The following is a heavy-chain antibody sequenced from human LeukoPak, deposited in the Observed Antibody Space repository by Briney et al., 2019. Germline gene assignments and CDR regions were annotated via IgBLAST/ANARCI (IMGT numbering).Heavy chain of an antibody. Sequence: GGSLRLSCAASGFTFSSYSMNWVRQAPGKGLEWVSYISSSGNTIDYADSVKGRCTISRDNAKTSLYLQMVSLRAEDTAVYYCARLRGYSYGYGDYWGQGTLVTVSS. CDR3: ARLRGYSYGYGDY. D-gene: IGHD5-18*01. J-gene: IGHJ4*02. CDR2: ISSSGNTI. V-gene: IGHV3-48*04. CDR1: GFTFSSYS.